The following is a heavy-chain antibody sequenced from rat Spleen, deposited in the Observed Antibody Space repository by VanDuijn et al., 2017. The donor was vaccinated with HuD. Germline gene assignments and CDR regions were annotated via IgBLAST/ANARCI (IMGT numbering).Heavy chain of an antibody. Sequence: EVQLAESGGGLVQPGGSLKLSCAASGFTFTKYWMYWVRQAPTKGLEWVASISYDGGSTYYRDSVKGRFTISRDNAKSSLYLQMDSLRSEDTATYYCTTLWYWGQGVMVTVSS. CDR2: ISYDGGST. CDR1: GFTFTKYW. J-gene: IGHJ2*01. CDR3: TTLWY. V-gene: IGHV5-20*01.